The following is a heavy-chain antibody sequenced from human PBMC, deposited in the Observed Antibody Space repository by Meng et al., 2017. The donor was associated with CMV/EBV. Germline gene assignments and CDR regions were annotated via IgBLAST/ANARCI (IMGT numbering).Heavy chain of an antibody. D-gene: IGHD5-18*01. V-gene: IGHV3-73*01. J-gene: IGHJ5*02. CDR2: IRSKANSYAT. Sequence: FSGSARHWVRQASGKGLEWVGRIRSKANSYATAYAASVKGRFTISRDDSKNTAYLQMNSLKTEDTAVYYCTRDKGEWIQLWLHNWFDPWGQGTLVTVSS. CDR1: FSGSA. CDR3: TRDKGEWIQLWLHNWFDP.